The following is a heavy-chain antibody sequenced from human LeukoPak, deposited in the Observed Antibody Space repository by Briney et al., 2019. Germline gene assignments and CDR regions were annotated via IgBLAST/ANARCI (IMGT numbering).Heavy chain of an antibody. J-gene: IGHJ4*02. CDR1: GGSLSSSSYY. Sequence: SETLSLTCTVSGGSLSSSSYYWGWVRQPPGKGLEWIGNIYYSGSTYYNPSLKSRLTISLDTSQRHFSLRLSSVTAADTASYYCTRGSYDVLTGYSTLGEYWGQGTLVTISS. CDR2: IYYSGST. D-gene: IGHD3-9*01. V-gene: IGHV4-39*02. CDR3: TRGSYDVLTGYSTLGEY.